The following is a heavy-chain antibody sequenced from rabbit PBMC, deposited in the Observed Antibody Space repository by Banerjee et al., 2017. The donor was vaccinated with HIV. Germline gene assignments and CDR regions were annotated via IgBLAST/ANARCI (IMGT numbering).Heavy chain of an antibody. V-gene: IGHV1S40*01. J-gene: IGHJ4*01. Sequence: QSLEESGGDLVKPGASLTLTCTASGFSFSSYWMSWVRQAPGKGLEWIGCIDTGTGSTWYASWAKGRFTISKTSSTTVTLQMTSLTAADTATYFCARDYQFNLWGPGTLVTVS. CDR3: ARDYQFNL. CDR2: IDTGTGST. CDR1: GFSFSSYW.